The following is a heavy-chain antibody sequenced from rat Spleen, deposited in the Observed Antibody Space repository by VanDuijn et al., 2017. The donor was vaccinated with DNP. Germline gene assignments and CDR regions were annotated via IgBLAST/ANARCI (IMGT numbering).Heavy chain of an antibody. CDR2: INIAGNT. J-gene: IGHJ4*01. V-gene: IGHV3-3*01. CDR1: GYSITSSYR. Sequence: VQLQESGPGLVKPSQSLSLTCSVTGYSITSSYRWNWIRKFPGNKLEWMGSINIAGNTNYNPSLKSRISITRDTSKNQIFLQVNSVTTEDTATYYCARWPGYNPPYAMDAWGQGTSVTVSS. D-gene: IGHD1-4*01. CDR3: ARWPGYNPPYAMDA.